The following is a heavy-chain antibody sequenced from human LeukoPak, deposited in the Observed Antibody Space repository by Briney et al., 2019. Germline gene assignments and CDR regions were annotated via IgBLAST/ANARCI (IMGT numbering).Heavy chain of an antibody. CDR1: GYTFTSFD. J-gene: IGHJ4*02. V-gene: IGHV1-8*03. D-gene: IGHD3-22*01. CDR3: ARAPSPYYYDSSAYYSDY. Sequence: ASVKVSCKTSGYTFTSFDINWVRQAAGQGLEWLGWMNPYTGKTGYAQKFQGRVTFTGDTSTRTAYMEVSSLTSEDTVVYYCARAPSPYYYDSSAYYSDYWGQGTLVTVSS. CDR2: MNPYTGKT.